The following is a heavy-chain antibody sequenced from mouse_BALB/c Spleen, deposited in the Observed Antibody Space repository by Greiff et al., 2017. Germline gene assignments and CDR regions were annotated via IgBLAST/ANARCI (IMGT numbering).Heavy chain of an antibody. D-gene: IGHD2-3*01. Sequence: EVQLVESGPGLVKPSQSLSLTCTVTGYSITSDYAWNWIRQFPGNKLEWMGYISYSGSTSYNPSLKSRISITRDTSKNQFFLQLNSVTTEDTATYYCARAVDGYYEAWFAYWGQGTLVTVSA. CDR1: GYSITSDYA. J-gene: IGHJ3*01. V-gene: IGHV3-2*02. CDR3: ARAVDGYYEAWFAY. CDR2: ISYSGST.